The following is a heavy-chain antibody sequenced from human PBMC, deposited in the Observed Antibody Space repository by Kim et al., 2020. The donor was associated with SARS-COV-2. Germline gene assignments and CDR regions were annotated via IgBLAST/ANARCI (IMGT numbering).Heavy chain of an antibody. CDR2: ISGSGGST. J-gene: IGHJ4*02. CDR1: GFTFSAYT. D-gene: IGHD2-21*02. Sequence: GGSLRLSCVTSGFTFSAYTMSWVRQAPGKGLEWVSGISGSGGSTYFADSVKGRFLISRDNSKNTLSLQMNSLRAEDTAVYFCATQYFQGDCYIADFDYWGQRTLVTVSS. CDR3: ATQYFQGDCYIADFDY. V-gene: IGHV3-23*01.